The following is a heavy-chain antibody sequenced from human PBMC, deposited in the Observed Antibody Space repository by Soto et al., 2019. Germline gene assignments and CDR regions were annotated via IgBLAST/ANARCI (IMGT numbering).Heavy chain of an antibody. D-gene: IGHD3-22*01. V-gene: IGHV3-15*01. CDR2: IKSKSAGGTT. CDR1: GLTFSNAW. Sequence: EVQLVESGGGLVKPGRSVGLSCAASGLTFSNAWMSWVRQAPGKGLEWVGRIKSKSAGGTTEYDAPVKDRFTISRDDSKNTLYLQMNSLKIEDTAVYYCARGHRSSGKIFDSWGQGTLVTVSS. CDR3: ARGHRSSGKIFDS. J-gene: IGHJ4*02.